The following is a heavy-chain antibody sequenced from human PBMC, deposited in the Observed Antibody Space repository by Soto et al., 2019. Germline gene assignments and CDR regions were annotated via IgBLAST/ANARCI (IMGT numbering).Heavy chain of an antibody. CDR1: GYTFTSYG. J-gene: IGHJ6*03. V-gene: IGHV1-18*01. D-gene: IGHD3-9*01. CDR3: ARDGRYYEILTDDLYYKDV. Sequence: ASVKVSCKASGYTFTSYGISWVRQAPGQGLEWMGWISAYNGNTNYAQKLQGRVTMTTDTSTSTAYMELRSLRSDDTAVYYCARDGRYYEILTDDLYYKDVWGKGTTVTVSS. CDR2: ISAYNGNT.